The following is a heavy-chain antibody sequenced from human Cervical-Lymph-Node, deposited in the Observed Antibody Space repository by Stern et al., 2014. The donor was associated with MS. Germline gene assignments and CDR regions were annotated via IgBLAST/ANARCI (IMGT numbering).Heavy chain of an antibody. D-gene: IGHD6-6*01. CDR3: ATRNIGTRGY. CDR2: IYSGGNT. Sequence: VQLVQSGGGLVQPGGSLRLSCAASGFTVSNNYMTWVRQGPGMGLEWVSLIYSGGNTDYADSVKGRFTISRDNSKNTLYLQMNSLRPEDTAVYYCATRNIGTRGYWGQGALVTVSS. V-gene: IGHV3-66*02. CDR1: GFTVSNNY. J-gene: IGHJ4*02.